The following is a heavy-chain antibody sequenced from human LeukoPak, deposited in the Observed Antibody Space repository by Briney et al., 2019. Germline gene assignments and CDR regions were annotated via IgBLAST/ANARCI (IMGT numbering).Heavy chain of an antibody. D-gene: IGHD5-12*01. J-gene: IGHJ4*02. CDR1: GFTLSSYS. V-gene: IGHV3-21*01. CDR2: ISSSSSYI. CDR3: ARVGLRPYFDY. Sequence: GGSLRLSCAASGFTLSSYSMNWVRQAPGKGLEWVSSISSSSSYIYYADSVKGRFTISRDNAKNSLYLQMDSLRAEDTAVYYCARVGLRPYFDYWGQGTLVTVSS.